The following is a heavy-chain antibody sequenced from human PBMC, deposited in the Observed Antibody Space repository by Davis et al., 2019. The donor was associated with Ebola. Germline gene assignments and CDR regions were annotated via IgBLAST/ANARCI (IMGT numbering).Heavy chain of an antibody. CDR3: ARSCSVSCSSFDS. J-gene: IGHJ4*02. V-gene: IGHV4-34*01. CDR1: GFTVSTKY. CDR2: INRSGST. Sequence: GSLRLSCAASGFTVSTKYMSWVRQAPGKGLEWLGEINRSGSTNYNPSLKSRLTISVDTSKNQFSLKLTPVTAADTAVYYCARSCSVSCSSFDSWGQGTPVTVSS. D-gene: IGHD2-15*01.